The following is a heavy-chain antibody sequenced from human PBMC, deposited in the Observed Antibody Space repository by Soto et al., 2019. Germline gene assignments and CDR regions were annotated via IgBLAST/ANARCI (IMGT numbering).Heavy chain of an antibody. CDR1: GGTFSSYA. CDR2: FIPIFGTS. D-gene: IGHD7-27*01. CDR3: ARDLGVGIARTGYWYFDL. J-gene: IGHJ2*01. V-gene: IGHV1-69*01. Sequence: QVQLVQSGAEVKKPGSSVKVSCKASGGTFSSYAISWVRQAPGQGLEWMGGFIPIFGTSNYAQKFQGRVTSTWDASPSSAYMELGSLRAVDQAVYYCARDLGVGIARTGYWYFDLWGRGTLVTVSS.